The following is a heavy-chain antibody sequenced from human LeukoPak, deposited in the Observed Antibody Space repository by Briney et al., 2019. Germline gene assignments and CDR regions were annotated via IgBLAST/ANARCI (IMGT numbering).Heavy chain of an antibody. CDR2: ISGSGGST. V-gene: IGHV3-23*01. CDR3: AKESSSFASTPPNWFGP. CDR1: GFTFSSYA. Sequence: GGSLRLSCAASGFTFSSYAMSWVRQAPGKGLEWVSAISGSGGSTYYADSVKGRFTISRDNSKNTLYLQMNSLRAEDTAVYYCAKESSSFASTPPNWFGPWGQGTLVTVSS. D-gene: IGHD6-6*01. J-gene: IGHJ5*02.